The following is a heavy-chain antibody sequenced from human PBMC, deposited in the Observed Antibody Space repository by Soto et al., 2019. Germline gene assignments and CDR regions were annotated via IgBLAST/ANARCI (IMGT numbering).Heavy chain of an antibody. D-gene: IGHD3-9*01. V-gene: IGHV1-69*13. CDR3: ARDDFRDILTGYSNYYYGMDF. J-gene: IGHJ6*02. Sequence: SVKVSCKASGGTFSSYAISWVRQAPGQGLEWMGGIIPIFGTANYAQKFQGRVTITADESTSTAYMELSSLRSEDTAVYYCARDDFRDILTGYSNYYYGMDFWGQGTTVTVSS. CDR2: IIPIFGTA. CDR1: GGTFSSYA.